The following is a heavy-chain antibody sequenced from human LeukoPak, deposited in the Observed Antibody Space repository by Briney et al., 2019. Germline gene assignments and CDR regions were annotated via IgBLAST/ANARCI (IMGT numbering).Heavy chain of an antibody. CDR2: IYSGGST. CDR1: GFTVSSNY. D-gene: IGHD2-15*01. J-gene: IGHJ4*02. Sequence: GGSLRLSCEVSGFTVSSNYMSWVRQAPGKGLEWVSVIYSGGSTYYADSVKGRFTISRDNSKNTLYLQMNSLRAEDTAVYYCARDVRCSGGSCYSHWGQGTLVTVSS. V-gene: IGHV3-53*01. CDR3: ARDVRCSGGSCYSH.